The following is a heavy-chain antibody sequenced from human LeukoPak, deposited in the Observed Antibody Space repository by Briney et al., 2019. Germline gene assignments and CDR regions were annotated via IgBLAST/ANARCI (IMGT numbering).Heavy chain of an antibody. D-gene: IGHD6-19*01. Sequence: SETLSLTCAVYGGSFSGYYWSWIRQPPGKGLEWIGYIYYSGSTNYNPSLKSRVTISVDTSKNQFSLKLSSVTAADTAVYYCARGDRIAVAGTEEYYFDYWGQGTLVTVSS. J-gene: IGHJ4*02. CDR2: IYYSGST. CDR1: GGSFSGYY. V-gene: IGHV4-59*01. CDR3: ARGDRIAVAGTEEYYFDY.